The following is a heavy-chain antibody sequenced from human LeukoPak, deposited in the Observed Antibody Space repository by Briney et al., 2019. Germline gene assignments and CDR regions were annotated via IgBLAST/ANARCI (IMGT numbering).Heavy chain of an antibody. D-gene: IGHD3-22*01. Sequence: PGGSLRLSCAASGFTFSSYAMSWVRQAPGKGREWVSAISGSGGSTYYADSVKGRFTISRDNSKNTLYLQMNSLRAEDTAVYYCAKGWSSGYYYAVECWGQGTLVTVSS. V-gene: IGHV3-23*01. CDR1: GFTFSSYA. CDR2: ISGSGGST. J-gene: IGHJ4*02. CDR3: AKGWSSGYYYAVEC.